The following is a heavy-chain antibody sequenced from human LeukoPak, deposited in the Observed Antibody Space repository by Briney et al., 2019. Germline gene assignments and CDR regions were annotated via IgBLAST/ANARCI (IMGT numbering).Heavy chain of an antibody. J-gene: IGHJ4*02. CDR1: GYTFTGYY. V-gene: IGHV1-2*02. CDR3: ARRATGFGEFPDY. Sequence: ASVKVSCKASGYTFTGYYMHWVRQAPGQGLEWMGWINPNSGGTNYAQKFQGRVTMTRDTSISTAYMELSRLRSDDTAVYYCARRATGFGEFPDYWGQGTLVTVSS. CDR2: INPNSGGT. D-gene: IGHD3-10*01.